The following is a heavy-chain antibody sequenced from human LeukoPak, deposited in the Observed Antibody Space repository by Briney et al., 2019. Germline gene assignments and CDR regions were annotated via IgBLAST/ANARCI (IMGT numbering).Heavy chain of an antibody. J-gene: IGHJ5*02. Sequence: PSETLSLTCTVSGGSISSGDYYWSWIRQPPGKGLEWIGYIYYSGSTYYNPSLKSRVTISVDTSKNQFSLKLSSVTAADTAVYYCARVRGVTDWFDPWGQGTLATVSS. V-gene: IGHV4-30-4*08. CDR3: ARVRGVTDWFDP. CDR2: IYYSGST. D-gene: IGHD2-21*02. CDR1: GGSISSGDYY.